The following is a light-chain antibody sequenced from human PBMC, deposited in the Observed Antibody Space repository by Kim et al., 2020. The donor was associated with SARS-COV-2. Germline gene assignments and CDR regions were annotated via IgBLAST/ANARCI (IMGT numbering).Light chain of an antibody. Sequence: SYELTQPPSVSVSPGQTASITCSGDKLGDKYACWYQQKPGQSPVLVIYQDTKRPSGIPERFSGSNSGNTATLTISGTQAMDEADYYCQAWDRGPVVFGGG. CDR1: KLGDKY. V-gene: IGLV3-1*01. J-gene: IGLJ2*01. CDR3: QAWDRGPVV. CDR2: QDT.